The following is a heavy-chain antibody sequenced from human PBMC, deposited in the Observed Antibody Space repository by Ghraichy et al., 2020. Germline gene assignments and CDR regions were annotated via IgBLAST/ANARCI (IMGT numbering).Heavy chain of an antibody. V-gene: IGHV7-4-1*02. CDR2: ISTDTGDP. D-gene: IGHD5-12*01. J-gene: IGHJ3*02. CDR1: GHTFISYA. Sequence: ASVKVSCKASGHTFISYAVNWVRQAPGQGLEWMGWISTDTGDPTYAQGFTGRFVFSLDTSVSTAYLQISSLKAEDTAVYYCARHPPSWHDAFDMWGQGTRVTVSS. CDR3: ARHPPSWHDAFDM.